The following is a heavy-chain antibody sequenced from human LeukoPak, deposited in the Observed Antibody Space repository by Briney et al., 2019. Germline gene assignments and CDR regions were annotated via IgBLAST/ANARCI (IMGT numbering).Heavy chain of an antibody. J-gene: IGHJ6*02. CDR1: GFTFSSYS. D-gene: IGHD2-2*01. V-gene: IGHV3-30*18. CDR2: IASDGNDK. Sequence: GGSLRLSCAASGFTFSSYSMNWVRQAPGKGLEWVAVIASDGNDKHLADSVKGRFTISRDNSRNTLYLQMNSLRADDTAVYYCAKVGSTSCAPFCRIQSAPMDVWGQGTTVTVSS. CDR3: AKVGSTSCAPFCRIQSAPMDV.